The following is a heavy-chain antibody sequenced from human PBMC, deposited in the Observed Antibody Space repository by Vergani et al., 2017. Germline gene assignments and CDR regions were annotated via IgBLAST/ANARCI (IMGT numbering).Heavy chain of an antibody. CDR2: INHSGST. V-gene: IGHV4-34*09. CDR3: ARVVRIYDYVWGSYRYGAAFDY. Sequence: QVQLQESGPGLVKPSQTLSLTCAVYGGSFSGYYWSWIRQPPGKGLEWIGEINHSGSTNYNPSLKSRVTISVDTSKNQFSLKLSSVTAADTAVYYCARVVRIYDYVWGSYRYGAAFDYWGQGTLVTVSA. J-gene: IGHJ4*02. D-gene: IGHD3-16*02. CDR1: GGSFSGYY.